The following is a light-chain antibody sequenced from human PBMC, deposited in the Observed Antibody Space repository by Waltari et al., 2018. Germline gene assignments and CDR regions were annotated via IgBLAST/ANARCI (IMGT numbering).Light chain of an antibody. J-gene: IGLJ2*01. CDR2: GDT. Sequence: QSALTQPASVSGSPGQSITISCTGTSSDVGNYNLVSWYQHHPGKAPKLMIYGDTARPSGVAYRFSGSRSGNTASLTISGLQAEDEADYYCCSYAGSTTFVIFGGGTKLTVL. V-gene: IGLV2-23*02. CDR3: CSYAGSTTFVI. CDR1: SSDVGNYNL.